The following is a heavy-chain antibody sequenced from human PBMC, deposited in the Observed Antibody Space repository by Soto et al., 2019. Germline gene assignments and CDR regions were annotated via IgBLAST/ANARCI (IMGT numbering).Heavy chain of an antibody. CDR1: GYTFTNND. V-gene: IGHV1-8*01. D-gene: IGHD3-10*01. CDR3: ARMASFGSLNWFDP. J-gene: IGHJ5*02. CDR2: MNPGSGDT. Sequence: ASVKVSCKASGYTFTNNDVSWLRQATGQGLEWMGWMNPGSGDTGYAQKFQGRVTMTRDISTATAYMELSSLTSEDTAIYYCARMASFGSLNWFDPWGQGTLVTVSS.